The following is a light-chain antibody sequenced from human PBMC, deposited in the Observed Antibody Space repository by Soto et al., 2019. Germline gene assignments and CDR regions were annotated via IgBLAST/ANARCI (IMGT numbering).Light chain of an antibody. CDR2: GAS. CDR1: QSVSSSY. V-gene: IGKV3-20*01. J-gene: IGKJ5*01. CDR3: LQYDNWPPIT. Sequence: EIVLTQSPGTLSLSPGERATLSCRASQSVSSSYLAWYQQKPGQAPRLLIYGASSRATGIPDRFSGSGSGTDFTLTINNLQSEDFALYHCLQYDNWPPITFGQGTRLEIK.